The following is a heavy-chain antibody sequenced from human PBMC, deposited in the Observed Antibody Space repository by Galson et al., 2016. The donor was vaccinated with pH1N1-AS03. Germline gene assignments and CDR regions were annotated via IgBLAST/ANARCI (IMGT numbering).Heavy chain of an antibody. J-gene: IGHJ4*02. Sequence: SLRLSCAGSGFTFGVYGMHWVRQAPGKGLEWVAIIWYDGSHENYVDSVKGRFTISRDNFKNTVFLQMNNLRAEDTAVYYCARDPGDTTLRAFAYWGQGTLVTVSS. CDR2: IWYDGSHE. V-gene: IGHV3-33*01. CDR3: ARDPGDTTLRAFAY. CDR1: GFTFGVYG. D-gene: IGHD3-10*01.